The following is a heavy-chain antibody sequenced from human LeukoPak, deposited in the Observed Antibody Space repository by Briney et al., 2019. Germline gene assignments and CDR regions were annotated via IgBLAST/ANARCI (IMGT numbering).Heavy chain of an antibody. J-gene: IGHJ6*02. Sequence: PGGSLRLSCAASGLTGSHNYVSWVRQTPGKGLEWVSAISGSGGSTYYADSVKGRFTISRDNSKNTLFLQMNSLRVEDTAPYYCAKSVAIYFYYGLDVWGQGTTVTVSS. CDR1: GLTGSHNY. CDR3: AKSVAIYFYYGLDV. V-gene: IGHV3-23*01. D-gene: IGHD3-3*01. CDR2: ISGSGGST.